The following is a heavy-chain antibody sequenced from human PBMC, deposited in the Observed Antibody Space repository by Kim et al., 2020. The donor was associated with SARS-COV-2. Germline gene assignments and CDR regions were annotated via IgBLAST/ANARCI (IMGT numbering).Heavy chain of an antibody. CDR3: SGASGCAGFGYYG. Sequence: GGSLRLSCAASGFTFSNNDVSWVRQAPGKGLEWVSVIDNAGNTYYAGSVKGRFTISRDNAKNSLYLQMNSLKAGDTAVYYCSGASGCAGFGYYG. CDR1: GFTFSNND. J-gene: IGHJ6*01. CDR2: IDNAGNT. V-gene: IGHV3-13*01. D-gene: IGHD2-21*01.